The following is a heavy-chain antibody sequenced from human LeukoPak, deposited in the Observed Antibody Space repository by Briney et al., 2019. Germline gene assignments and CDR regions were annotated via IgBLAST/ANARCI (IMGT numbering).Heavy chain of an antibody. D-gene: IGHD6-6*01. J-gene: IGHJ4*02. CDR3: ARARRSSIAGRPRDFDY. V-gene: IGHV4-34*01. CDR2: INHSGST. Sequence: SETLSLTCAVYGGSFSGYYWSWIRQPPGKGQEWIGEINHSGSTNYNPSLKSRVTISVDTSKNQFSLKLSSVTAADTAVYYCARARRSSIAGRPRDFDYWGQGTLVTVSS. CDR1: GGSFSGYY.